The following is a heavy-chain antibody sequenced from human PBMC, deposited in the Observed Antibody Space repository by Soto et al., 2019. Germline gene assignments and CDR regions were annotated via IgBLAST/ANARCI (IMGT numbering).Heavy chain of an antibody. CDR1: GYTFTNFY. V-gene: IGHV1-46*01. Sequence: QVQVAQSGAEVKKPGASVKVSCRASGYTFTNFYIHWVRQAPGQGLEWVGMINPNGGSTTYAQKFLGRVVMARVTSTSTVYMELSSLRSEDTAVYYCARADYYHISGYHLDFWGQGTLVTVSS. CDR2: INPNGGST. D-gene: IGHD3-22*01. CDR3: ARADYYHISGYHLDF. J-gene: IGHJ4*02.